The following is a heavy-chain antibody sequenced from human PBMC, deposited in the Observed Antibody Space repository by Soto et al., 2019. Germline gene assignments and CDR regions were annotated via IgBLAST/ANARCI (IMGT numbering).Heavy chain of an antibody. CDR1: GGSISSTYYY. V-gene: IGHV4-39*07. CDR2: VYYSGIT. J-gene: IGHJ5*02. Sequence: SETLSLTCTVSGGSISSTYYYWGWIRQPPGRGLEWIGSVYYSGITDYNPSLKSRVTISVDTSKKQFSLKLSSVTAADTAVYYCARVYDFWSGYYWFDPWGQGTLVTVSS. CDR3: ARVYDFWSGYYWFDP. D-gene: IGHD3-3*01.